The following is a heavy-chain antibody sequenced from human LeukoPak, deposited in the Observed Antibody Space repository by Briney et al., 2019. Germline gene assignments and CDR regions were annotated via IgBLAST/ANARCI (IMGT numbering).Heavy chain of an antibody. V-gene: IGHV4-30-2*01. J-gene: IGHJ6*03. CDR3: ARGRTGTLTAYYYYYMDV. CDR2: IYHSGST. Sequence: PSETLSLTCTVSGGSISSGGYYWSWIRQPPGKGLEWIGYIYHSGSTYYNPSLKGRVTISVDRSKNQFSLKLSSVTAADTAVYYCARGRTGTLTAYYYYYMDVWGQGTLVTVSS. CDR1: GGSISSGGYY. D-gene: IGHD1-14*01.